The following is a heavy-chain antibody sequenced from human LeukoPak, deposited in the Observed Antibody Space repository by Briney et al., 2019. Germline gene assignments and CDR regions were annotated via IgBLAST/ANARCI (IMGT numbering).Heavy chain of an antibody. D-gene: IGHD2-2*01. J-gene: IGHJ6*02. V-gene: IGHV4-31*03. CDR1: GGSISSGGYY. CDR3: ARDLRSSTSCYSDV. CDR2: ILYSGST. Sequence: SETLSLTCTVSGGSISSGGYYWSWIRQHPGKGLEWIGYILYSGSTNYNPSLKSRVTISVDTSKNQFSLKLSSVTAADTAVYYCARDLRSSTSCYSDVWGQGTTVTVSS.